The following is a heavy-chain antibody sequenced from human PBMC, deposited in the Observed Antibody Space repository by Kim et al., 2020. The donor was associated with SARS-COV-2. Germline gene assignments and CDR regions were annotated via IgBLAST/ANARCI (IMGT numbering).Heavy chain of an antibody. V-gene: IGHV1-18*01. CDR3: AFPQYLDCSGGSCYRYYGMDV. CDR1: GYTFTSYG. Sequence: ASVKVSCKASGYTFTSYGISWVRQDPGQGLEWMGWISAYNGNTNYAQKLQGRVTMTTDTSTSTAYMELRSLRSDDTAVYYCAFPQYLDCSGGSCYRYYGMDVWGQGTTVTVSS. D-gene: IGHD2-15*01. J-gene: IGHJ6*02. CDR2: ISAYNGNT.